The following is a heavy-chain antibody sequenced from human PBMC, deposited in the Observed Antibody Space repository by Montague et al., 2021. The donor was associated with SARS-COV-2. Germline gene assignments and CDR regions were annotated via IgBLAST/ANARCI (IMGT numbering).Heavy chain of an antibody. CDR2: IYHSGST. Sequence: SETLSLTCAVSGGSISGNSWWSWVRQPPGKGLEWIGEIYHSGSTKYNPSLKSRVTISIDKSKKQFSLKLSSVTAADTAVYYCARQGKMTTVTTYYYCAMDVWGQGTTVTVSS. J-gene: IGHJ6*02. D-gene: IGHD4-17*01. CDR1: GGSISGNSW. CDR3: ARQGKMTTVTTYYYCAMDV. V-gene: IGHV4-4*02.